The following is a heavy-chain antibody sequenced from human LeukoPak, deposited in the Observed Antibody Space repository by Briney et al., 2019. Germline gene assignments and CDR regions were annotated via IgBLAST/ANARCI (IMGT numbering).Heavy chain of an antibody. CDR3: ARGGRKQLVRGYYYGMDV. V-gene: IGHV1-8*01. CDR2: MNPNSGNT. Sequence: GASVKVSCEASGYTFTSYDINWVRQATGQGLEWMGWMNPNSGNTGYAQKFQGRVTMTRNTSISTAYMELSSLRSEDTAVYYCARGGRKQLVRGYYYGMDVWGQGTTVTVSS. J-gene: IGHJ6*02. CDR1: GYTFTSYD. D-gene: IGHD6-13*01.